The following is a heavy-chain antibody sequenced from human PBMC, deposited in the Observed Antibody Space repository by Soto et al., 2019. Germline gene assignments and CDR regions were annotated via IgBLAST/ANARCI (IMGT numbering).Heavy chain of an antibody. Sequence: SETLSLTCTVSGGSISSYYWSWIRQPPGKGLEWIGYIYYSGSTNYNPSLKSRVTISVDTSKNQFSLKLSSVTAADTAVYYCARGQWFGEPHNWFDPWGQGTLVTVSS. CDR3: ARGQWFGEPHNWFDP. CDR2: IYYSGST. CDR1: GGSISSYY. J-gene: IGHJ5*02. D-gene: IGHD3-10*01. V-gene: IGHV4-59*01.